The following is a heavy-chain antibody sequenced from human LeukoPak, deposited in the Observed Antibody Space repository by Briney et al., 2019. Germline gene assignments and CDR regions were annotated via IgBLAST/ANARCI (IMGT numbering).Heavy chain of an antibody. CDR2: ISGSGGST. D-gene: IGHD2-15*01. J-gene: IGHJ4*02. CDR1: GFTFSSYA. CDR3: AKDVMRCSGGCI. Sequence: GGSLRLSCAASGFTFSSYAMSWVRQAPGKGLEWVSAISGSGGSTYYADSVKGRFTISRDNSKNTLYLQMNSLRAEDTAIYYCAKDVMRCSGGCIWGQGNLVTVSS. V-gene: IGHV3-23*01.